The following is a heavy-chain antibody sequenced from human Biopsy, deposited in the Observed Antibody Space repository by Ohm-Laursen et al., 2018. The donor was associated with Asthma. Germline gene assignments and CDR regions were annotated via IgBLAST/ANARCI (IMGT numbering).Heavy chain of an antibody. J-gene: IGHJ6*02. D-gene: IGHD6-6*01. CDR3: GGCSSSNYYYGLDV. CDR2: IIPIIGTA. CDR1: GDSFISYA. Sequence: SSVKVSCKAYGDSFISYAITWVRQAPGQGLEWMGGIIPIIGTAHYAPKFQGRVTISADESTSTAYMELTSLSSEDTAVFFCGGCSSSNYYYGLDVWGQGTTVVVSS. V-gene: IGHV1-69*01.